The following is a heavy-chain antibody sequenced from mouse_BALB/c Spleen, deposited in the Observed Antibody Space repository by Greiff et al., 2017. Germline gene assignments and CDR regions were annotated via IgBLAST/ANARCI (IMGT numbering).Heavy chain of an antibody. D-gene: IGHD2-1*01. CDR3: ARQDNYGNYVGY. J-gene: IGHJ2*01. CDR2: INPSTGYT. V-gene: IGHV1-7*01. Sequence: VQLQQSGAELAKPGASVKMSCKASGYTFTSYWMHWVKQRPGQGLEWIGYINPSTGYTEYNQKFKDKATLTADKSSSTAYMQLSSLTSEDSAVYYCARQDNYGNYVGYWGQGTTLTVSS. CDR1: GYTFTSYW.